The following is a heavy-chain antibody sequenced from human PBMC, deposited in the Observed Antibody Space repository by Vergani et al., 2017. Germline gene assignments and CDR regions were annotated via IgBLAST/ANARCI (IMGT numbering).Heavy chain of an antibody. V-gene: IGHV3-30*02. J-gene: IGHJ4*02. CDR3: ARDQTGTTGFDY. CDR2: IRYDGSNK. CDR1: GFTFSSYG. Sequence: QVQLVESGGGVVQPGGSLRLSCAASGFTFSSYGMHWVRQAPGKGLEWVAFIRYDGSNKYYADSVKGRFTISRDNSKNTLYLQMNSLRAEDTAVYYCARDQTGTTGFDYWGQGTLVTVSS. D-gene: IGHD1-7*01.